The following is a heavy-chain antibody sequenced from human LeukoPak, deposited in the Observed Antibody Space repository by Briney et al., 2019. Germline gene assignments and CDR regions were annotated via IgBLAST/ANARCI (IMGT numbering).Heavy chain of an antibody. J-gene: IGHJ4*02. CDR2: ISGSGGST. D-gene: IGHD1-14*01. CDR3: AKVPDPQFRPSVKFDY. Sequence: GGSLRLSCAASGFTFSSYAMSWVRQAPGKGLEWVSAISGSGGSTYYADSVKGRFTISRDNSKNTLYLQMNSLRAEDTAVYYCAKVPDPQFRPSVKFDYWGQGTLVTVSS. CDR1: GFTFSSYA. V-gene: IGHV3-23*01.